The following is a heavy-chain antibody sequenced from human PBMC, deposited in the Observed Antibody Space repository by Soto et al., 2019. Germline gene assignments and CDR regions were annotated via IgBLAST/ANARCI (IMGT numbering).Heavy chain of an antibody. CDR3: ARGTTGAGGWYFDI. CDR2: IGAIVYNDAT. D-gene: IGHD4-17*01. CDR1: GFTLDNHA. Sequence: QLQVVQSDVEVKRPGASERISCKASGFTLDNHAMTWVLQAPGKGLEWMGWIGAIVYNDATNYAREGEGRLTMARDTTRNTGYMDLSSLRSDDTAVYYCARGTTGAGGWYFDIWCRGTMVVVYS. J-gene: IGHJ2*01. V-gene: IGHV1-18*01.